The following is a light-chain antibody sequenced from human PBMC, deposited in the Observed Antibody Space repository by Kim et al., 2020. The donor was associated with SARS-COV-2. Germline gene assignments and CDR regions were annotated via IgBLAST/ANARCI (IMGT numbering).Light chain of an antibody. Sequence: LAPGVVSTHSCRASQSMISSYLAWYQQEPGQAPRLLNYGASSRATSIPDRFRGSGSGTDFTLTISRLEPEDFALYYCQQYVSSPLTFGGGTKLEI. CDR2: GAS. CDR3: QQYVSSPLT. CDR1: QSMISSY. J-gene: IGKJ4*01. V-gene: IGKV3-20*01.